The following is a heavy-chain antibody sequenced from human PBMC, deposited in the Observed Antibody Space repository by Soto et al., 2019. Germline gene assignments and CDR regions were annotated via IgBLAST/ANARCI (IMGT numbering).Heavy chain of an antibody. CDR2: INHSGST. Sequence: ETLSLTCAVYGGSFSGYYWSWIRQPPGKGLEWIGEINHSGSTNYNPSLKSRVTISVDTSKNQISLKLSSVTAADTAVYYCAXXVVAGVGYYYGMDVWGQGTTVTVSS. CDR1: GGSFSGYY. J-gene: IGHJ6*02. CDR3: AXXVVAGVGYYYGMDV. D-gene: IGHD2-15*01. V-gene: IGHV4-34*01.